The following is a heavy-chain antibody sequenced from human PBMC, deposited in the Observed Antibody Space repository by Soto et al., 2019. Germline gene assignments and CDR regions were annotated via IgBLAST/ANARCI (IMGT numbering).Heavy chain of an antibody. D-gene: IGHD2-15*01. J-gene: IGHJ4*02. CDR2: ISNDGSNK. CDR1: GFTFSSYG. V-gene: IGHV3-30*18. Sequence: ESGGGVVQPGRSLRLSCAASGFTFSSYGMHCVRQAPGKGLEWVAVISNDGSNKYYAESVKGRFTISRDNSKNTLYLQMNSLRAEDTAVYYCEKDSGSGNWPTPLDYWGQGTLVTVSS. CDR3: EKDSGSGNWPTPLDY.